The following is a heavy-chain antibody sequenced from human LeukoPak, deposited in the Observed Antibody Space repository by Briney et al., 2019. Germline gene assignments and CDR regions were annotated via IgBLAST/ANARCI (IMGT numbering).Heavy chain of an antibody. D-gene: IGHD3-22*01. CDR3: AKDRNYDSSGYTY. CDR1: GFTFSSYG. J-gene: IGHJ4*02. CDR2: ISYDGSNK. Sequence: GGSLRLSCAASGFTFSSYGMHWVRQAPGKGLEWVAVISYDGSNKYYADSVKGRFTISRDNSKNTLYLQMNSLRAEDTAVYYCAKDRNYDSSGYTYWGQGTLVTVSS. V-gene: IGHV3-30*18.